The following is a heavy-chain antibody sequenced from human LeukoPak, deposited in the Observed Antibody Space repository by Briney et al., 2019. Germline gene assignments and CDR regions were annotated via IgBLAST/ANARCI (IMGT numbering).Heavy chain of an antibody. D-gene: IGHD6-13*01. V-gene: IGHV1-2*04. CDR1: GYTFTGFY. CDR2: FNPNSGGT. Sequence: ASVKVSCKASGYTFTGFYMHWGRQATGQGLEWMRWFNPNSGGTNYAQKFQSWVTMTRDTSISTAYMELSRLRSDDTAVYYCARDLSAGGSPEGKNTFDIWGQGTMVTVSS. J-gene: IGHJ3*02. CDR3: ARDLSAGGSPEGKNTFDI.